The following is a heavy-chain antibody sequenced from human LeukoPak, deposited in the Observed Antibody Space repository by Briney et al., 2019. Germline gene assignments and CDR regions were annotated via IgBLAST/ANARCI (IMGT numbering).Heavy chain of an antibody. CDR2: IRYDGSNK. V-gene: IGHV3-30*02. CDR3: AKVKYDILTGGYYFDY. D-gene: IGHD3-9*01. CDR1: GFTFSSYG. Sequence: GGSLRLSCAASGFTFSSYGMHWVRPAPGKGLEWMAFIRYDGSNKYYADSVKGRFTISRDNSKNTLYLQMNSLRAEDTAVYYCAKVKYDILTGGYYFDYWGQGILVTVSS. J-gene: IGHJ4*02.